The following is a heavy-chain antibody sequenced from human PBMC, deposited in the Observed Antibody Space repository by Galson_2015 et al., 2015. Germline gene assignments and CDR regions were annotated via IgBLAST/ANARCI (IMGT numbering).Heavy chain of an antibody. J-gene: IGHJ4*02. Sequence: SVKVSCKASGYTFTSYAMHWVRQAPGQRLEWMGWINAGNGNTKYSQKLQGRVTITRDTSASTAYMELSSLRSEDTAVYYCARDLFPASVVVVAAPGYWGQGTLVTVSS. CDR2: INAGNGNT. D-gene: IGHD2-15*01. CDR3: ARDLFPASVVVVAAPGY. CDR1: GYTFTSYA. V-gene: IGHV1-3*01.